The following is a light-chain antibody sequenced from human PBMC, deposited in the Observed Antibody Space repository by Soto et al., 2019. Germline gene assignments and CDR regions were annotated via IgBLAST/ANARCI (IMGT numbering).Light chain of an antibody. Sequence: QSVLTQPPSVSGSPGQSVTISCTGTSTDFVSYNRVSWYQQPPDTAPKLMIYEASNRPSGVPDRFSGSKSGNTASLTISGLQAADEADYYCSLYTSENTYVFGTRTKVTVL. CDR3: SLYTSENTYV. CDR1: STDFVSYNR. CDR2: EAS. V-gene: IGLV2-18*01. J-gene: IGLJ1*01.